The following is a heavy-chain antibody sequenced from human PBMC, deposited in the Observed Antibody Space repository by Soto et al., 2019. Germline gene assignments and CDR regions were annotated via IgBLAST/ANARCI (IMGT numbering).Heavy chain of an antibody. CDR3: AKCDSSGYYYDYYYYGMDV. J-gene: IGHJ6*02. D-gene: IGHD3-22*01. V-gene: IGHV3-23*01. Sequence: QPGGSLRLSCAASGFTFSSYAMSWVRQAPGKGLEWVSAISGSGGSTYYADSVKGRFTISRDNSKNTLYLQMNSLRAEDTAVYYCAKCDSSGYYYDYYYYGMDVWGQGTTVTVSS. CDR1: GFTFSSYA. CDR2: ISGSGGST.